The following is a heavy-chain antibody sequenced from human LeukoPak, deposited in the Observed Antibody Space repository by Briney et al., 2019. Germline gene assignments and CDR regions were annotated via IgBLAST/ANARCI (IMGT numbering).Heavy chain of an antibody. CDR1: GFTFDDYA. J-gene: IGHJ4*02. D-gene: IGHD3-22*01. V-gene: IGHV3-9*03. Sequence: GGSLRLSCAASGFTFDDYAMHWVRQAPGKGLEWVSGISWNSGSIGYADSVKGRFTISRDNAKNSLYLQMNSLRAEDIALYYCAAANRGYYGSTSLSGYFDYWGQGTLVTVSS. CDR3: AAANRGYYGSTSLSGYFDY. CDR2: ISWNSGSI.